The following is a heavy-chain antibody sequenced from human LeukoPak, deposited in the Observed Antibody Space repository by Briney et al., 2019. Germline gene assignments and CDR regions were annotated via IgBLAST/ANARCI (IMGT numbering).Heavy chain of an antibody. V-gene: IGHV1-69*04. CDR2: IIPILGIA. J-gene: IGHJ5*02. Sequence: SVKVSCKASGGTFSSYAISWVRQAPGQGLEWMGRIIPILGIANYAQKFQGRVTITADKSTSTAYMEMSSLRSEDTAVYYCARDNWFDPWGQGTLVTVSS. CDR1: GGTFSSYA. CDR3: ARDNWFDP.